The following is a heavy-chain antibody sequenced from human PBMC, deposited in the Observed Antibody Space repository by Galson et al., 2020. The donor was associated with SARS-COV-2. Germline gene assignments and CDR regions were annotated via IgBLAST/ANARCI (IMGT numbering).Heavy chain of an antibody. Sequence: GGSLRLSCAASGFTFSSYNINWVRQAPGKGLEWISLISGTGSTIYYVDSVKGRFTISRDNAKNSLSLQMDSLRAEDTAVYYCVRDLDGSGSNFNAYWGQGTLVTVSS. D-gene: IGHD3-10*01. CDR1: GFTFSSYN. V-gene: IGHV3-48*04. CDR3: VRDLDGSGSNFNAY. CDR2: ISGTGSTI. J-gene: IGHJ4*02.